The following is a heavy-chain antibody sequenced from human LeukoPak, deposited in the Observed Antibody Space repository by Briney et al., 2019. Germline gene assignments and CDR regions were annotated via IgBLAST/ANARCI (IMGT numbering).Heavy chain of an antibody. J-gene: IGHJ4*02. CDR1: GGSISNYY. CDR3: ARSVTYYFDY. Sequence: SETLSLTCTVSGGSISNYYWGWIRQPPGKGLEWIGYIYYSGSTNYNPSLKSRVTISVDTSKNQISLKLSSVTAADTAVYYCARSVTYYFDYWGQGTLVTVSS. CDR2: IYYSGST. V-gene: IGHV4-59*08. D-gene: IGHD5-18*01.